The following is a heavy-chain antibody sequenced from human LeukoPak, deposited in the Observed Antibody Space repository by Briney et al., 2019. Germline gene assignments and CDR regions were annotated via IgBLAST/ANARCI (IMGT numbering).Heavy chain of an antibody. D-gene: IGHD1-26*01. J-gene: IGHJ4*02. CDR3: ARVTPSGSYSEFFDY. CDR1: GYTFTSYG. Sequence: GASVKVSCKASGYTFTSYGISWVRQAPGQGLEWMGWIGAYNGNTNYAQKLQGRVTMTTDTSTSTAYMELRSLRSDDTAVYYCARVTPSGSYSEFFDYWGQGTLVTVSS. V-gene: IGHV1-18*01. CDR2: IGAYNGNT.